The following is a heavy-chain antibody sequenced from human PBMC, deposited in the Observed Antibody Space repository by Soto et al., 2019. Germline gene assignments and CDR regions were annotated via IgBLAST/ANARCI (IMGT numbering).Heavy chain of an antibody. D-gene: IGHD3-10*01. CDR2: IYYSGST. V-gene: IGHV4-39*01. CDR3: ARHGAYYGSGSHPVDY. Sequence: QLQLQESGPGLVKPSETLSLTCTVSGGSISSSSYYWGWIRQPPGKGLEWIGSIYYSGSTYYNPSLKSRVTISVDTSKNQFSLKLSSVTAADTAVYYCARHGAYYGSGSHPVDYWGQGTLVTVSS. CDR1: GGSISSSSYY. J-gene: IGHJ4*02.